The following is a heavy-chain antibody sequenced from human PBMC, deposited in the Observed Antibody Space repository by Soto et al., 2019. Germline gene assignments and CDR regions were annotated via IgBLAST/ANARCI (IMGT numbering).Heavy chain of an antibody. Sequence: VKVSCKASGYTFTSYGISWVRQAPGQGLEWMGWISAYNGNTNYAQKLQGRVTMTTDISTSTAYMELRSLRSDDTAVYYCAREKMGYSYGLVDYWGQGTLVTVSS. CDR2: ISAYNGNT. J-gene: IGHJ4*02. CDR1: GYTFTSYG. CDR3: AREKMGYSYGLVDY. D-gene: IGHD5-18*01. V-gene: IGHV1-18*04.